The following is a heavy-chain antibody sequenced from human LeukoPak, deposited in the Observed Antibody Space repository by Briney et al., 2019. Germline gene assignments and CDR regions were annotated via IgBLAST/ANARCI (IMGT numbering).Heavy chain of an antibody. V-gene: IGHV4-61*02. CDR2: IYTSGST. D-gene: IGHD3-22*01. CDR1: GGSISSGSYY. Sequence: SQTLSLTCTVSGGSISSGSYYWSWIRQPAGKGLEWIGRIYTSGSTNYNPSLKSRVTISVDTSKNQFSLKLSSVTAADTAVYYCARGVLYYDSSGPPDYWGQGTLVTVSS. CDR3: ARGVLYYDSSGPPDY. J-gene: IGHJ4*02.